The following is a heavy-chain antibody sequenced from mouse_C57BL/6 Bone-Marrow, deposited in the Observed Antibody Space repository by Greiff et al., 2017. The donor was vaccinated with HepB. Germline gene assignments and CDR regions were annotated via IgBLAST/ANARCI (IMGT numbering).Heavy chain of an antibody. CDR1: GYTFTSYW. CDR3: ARSGTTVVDPWYFDV. J-gene: IGHJ1*03. Sequence: QVQLQQPGAELVMPGASVKLSCKASGYTFTSYWMHWVKQRPGQGLEWIGEIDPSDSYTNYNQKFKGKSTLTVDKSSSPAYMQLSSLTSEDSAVYDCARSGTTVVDPWYFDVWGTGTTVTVSS. D-gene: IGHD1-1*01. CDR2: IDPSDSYT. V-gene: IGHV1-69*01.